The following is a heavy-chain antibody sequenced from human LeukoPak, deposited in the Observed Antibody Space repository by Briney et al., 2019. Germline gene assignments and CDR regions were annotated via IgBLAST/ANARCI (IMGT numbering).Heavy chain of an antibody. V-gene: IGHV4-59*01. Sequence: SETLSLTCTVSGGSISGYFWSWIRQPPGKGLEWIGYIYYSGSTNYNPSLKSRVTISVDTSKNQFSLKLSSVTAADTAQYYCAKDSSGFVYWGQGTLVIVSS. CDR1: GGSISGYF. CDR3: AKDSSGFVY. J-gene: IGHJ4*02. CDR2: IYYSGST. D-gene: IGHD3-22*01.